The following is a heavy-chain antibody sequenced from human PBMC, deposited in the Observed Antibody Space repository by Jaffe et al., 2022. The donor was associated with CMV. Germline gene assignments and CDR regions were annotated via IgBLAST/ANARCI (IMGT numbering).Heavy chain of an antibody. D-gene: IGHD6-13*01. CDR1: GGSISSYY. CDR2: IYYSGST. J-gene: IGHJ5*02. Sequence: QVQLQESGPGLVKPSETLSLTCTVSGGSISSYYWSWIRQPPGKGLEWIGYIYYSGSTNYNPSLKSRVTISVDTSKNQFSLKLSSVTAADTAVYYCAREYHGSSWYPNWFDPWGQGTLVTVSS. V-gene: IGHV4-59*01. CDR3: AREYHGSSWYPNWFDP.